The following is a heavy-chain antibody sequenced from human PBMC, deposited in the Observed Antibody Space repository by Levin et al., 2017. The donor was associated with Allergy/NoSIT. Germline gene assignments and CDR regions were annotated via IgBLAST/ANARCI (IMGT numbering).Heavy chain of an antibody. V-gene: IGHV1-18*01. CDR3: ARDQQYSSSDRLYYYYGMDV. Sequence: GESLKISCKASGYTFTSYGISWVRQAPGQGLEWMGWISAYNGNTNYAQKLQGRVTMTTDTSTSTAYMELRSLRSDDTAVYYCARDQQYSSSDRLYYYYGMDVWGQGTTVTVSS. J-gene: IGHJ6*02. D-gene: IGHD6-6*01. CDR1: GYTFTSYG. CDR2: ISAYNGNT.